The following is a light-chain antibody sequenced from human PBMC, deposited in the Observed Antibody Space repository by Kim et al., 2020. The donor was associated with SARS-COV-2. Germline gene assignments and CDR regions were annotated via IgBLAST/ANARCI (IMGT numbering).Light chain of an antibody. J-gene: IGKJ1*01. V-gene: IGKV1-5*01. Sequence: DIQMTQYPSTLSASIGDRVILTCRDSQSFDTWLAWYQQKPGKAPKLLIYDASTLESGVPSRFSGRGSGTEFTLTISSLQPDDFATYYCQQYAGYMPTFGQGT. CDR1: QSFDTW. CDR2: DAS. CDR3: QQYAGYMPT.